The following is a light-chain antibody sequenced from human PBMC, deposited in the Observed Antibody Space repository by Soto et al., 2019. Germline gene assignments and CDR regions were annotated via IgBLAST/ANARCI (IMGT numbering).Light chain of an antibody. CDR2: EDI. CDR1: SSDIGRYNL. J-gene: IGLJ2*01. CDR3: CSYAGGASVV. Sequence: QFALTQPASESGSPGQSITISCTGTSSDIGRYNLVSWYQQHPGKAPKLIIYEDIERPSGVSDRFSGSKSGNTASLTISGLQTEDEADYYCCSYAGGASVVFGGGTKLTVL. V-gene: IGLV2-23*01.